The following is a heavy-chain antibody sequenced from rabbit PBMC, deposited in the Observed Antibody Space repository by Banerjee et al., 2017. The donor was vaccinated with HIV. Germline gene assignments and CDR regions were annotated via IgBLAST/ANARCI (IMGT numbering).Heavy chain of an antibody. Sequence: QEQLKESGGDLVQPEGSLTLTCTASGFSFSSSYYMCWVRQAPGKGLELIACIYNGDGSTWYASWVNGRFTISRSTSLNTVDLKMTSLTAADTATYFCARGYAGYAGYGYAYFDLWGPGTLVTVS. CDR2: IYNGDGST. CDR3: ARGYAGYAGYGYAYFDL. CDR1: GFSFSSSYY. V-gene: IGHV1S43*01. D-gene: IGHD6-1*01. J-gene: IGHJ4*01.